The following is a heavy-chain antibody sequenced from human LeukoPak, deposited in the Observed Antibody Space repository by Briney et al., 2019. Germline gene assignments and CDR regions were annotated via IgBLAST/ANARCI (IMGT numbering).Heavy chain of an antibody. V-gene: IGHV1-18*01. D-gene: IGHD6-19*01. CDR1: GYTFTSYG. Sequence: RASVKVSCKASGYTFTSYGISWVRQAPGQGLEWMGWISAYNGNTNYAQKLQGRVTMTTDTSTSTAYMELRSLRSDDTAVYYCARDLYSSGFRKGFGGDYWGQGTLDTVSS. CDR3: ARDLYSSGFRKGFGGDY. CDR2: ISAYNGNT. J-gene: IGHJ4*02.